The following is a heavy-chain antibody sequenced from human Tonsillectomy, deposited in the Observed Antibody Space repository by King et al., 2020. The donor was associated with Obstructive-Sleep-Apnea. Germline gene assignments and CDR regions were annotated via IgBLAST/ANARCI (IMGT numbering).Heavy chain of an antibody. J-gene: IGHJ4*02. CDR2: ISSLVITI. CDR1: GFTFIDYY. D-gene: IGHD6-19*01. Sequence: VQLVESGGGLVKPGGSLRLSCVASGFTFIDYYMSWFRQSPGKGLAWGSYISSLVITIYYADSVNGRFTISRANAKNSLYLQMNSLRAEDTAVYYCARVSYSSGWAPTYYFDYWGQGTLVTVSS. V-gene: IGHV3-11*01. CDR3: ARVSYSSGWAPTYYFDY.